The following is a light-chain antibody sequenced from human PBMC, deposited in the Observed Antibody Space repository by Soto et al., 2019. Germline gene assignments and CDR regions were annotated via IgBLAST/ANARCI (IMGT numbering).Light chain of an antibody. Sequence: QSALTQPASVSGSPGQSITISCTGTSSDVGTYNYVSWYQHRPGKAPKLMIYDVSYRPSGVSNRFSGSKCANTASLTISGLQAEDEADYYCSSYTTSNTQVFGGGTKLTVL. CDR1: SSDVGTYNY. CDR3: SSYTTSNTQV. V-gene: IGLV2-14*01. CDR2: DVS. J-gene: IGLJ3*02.